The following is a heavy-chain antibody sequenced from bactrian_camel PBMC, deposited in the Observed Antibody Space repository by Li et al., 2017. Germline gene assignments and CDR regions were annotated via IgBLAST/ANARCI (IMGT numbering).Heavy chain of an antibody. Sequence: QLVESGGGSAQPGGSLRLSCVASGNINGPNCVGWFRQSAGNPIAREGVASIYIGGGAPFYAASVRGRFSISQDRAKNTVYLQLNSLKTEDMATYYCANVRLDHTLGLWDSYNYRPGDPGHRL. CDR1: GNINGPNC. J-gene: IGHJ4*01. V-gene: IGHV3S54*01. CDR2: IYIGGGAP. D-gene: IGHD3*01.